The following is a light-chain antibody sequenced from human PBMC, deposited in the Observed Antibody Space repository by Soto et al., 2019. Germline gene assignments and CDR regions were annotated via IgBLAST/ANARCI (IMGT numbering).Light chain of an antibody. CDR1: SIYLGSYNL. Sequence: QSALTQPASVSGSPGQAITISCTGTSIYLGSYNLVSWYQHHPVKAPKLMLYEATKRPSGVSNRFSGSKAGNTASLTISGLQAEDEAYYYCCSYEASSNPVVFGGGTKLTVL. J-gene: IGLJ2*01. V-gene: IGLV2-23*01. CDR3: CSYEASSNPVV. CDR2: EAT.